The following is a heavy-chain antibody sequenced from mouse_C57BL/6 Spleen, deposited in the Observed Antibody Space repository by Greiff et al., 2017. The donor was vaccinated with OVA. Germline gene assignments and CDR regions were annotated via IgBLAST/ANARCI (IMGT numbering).Heavy chain of an antibody. CDR3: ARKGLRTSYYYAMDY. J-gene: IGHJ4*01. D-gene: IGHD2-2*01. Sequence: VQLKESGPELVKPGDSVKISCKASGYSFTGYFMNWVMQSHGKSLEWIGRINPYNGDTFYNQKFKGKATLTVDKSSSTAHMELRSLTSEDSAVYYCARKGLRTSYYYAMDYWGQGTSVTVSS. V-gene: IGHV1-20*01. CDR2: INPYNGDT. CDR1: GYSFTGYF.